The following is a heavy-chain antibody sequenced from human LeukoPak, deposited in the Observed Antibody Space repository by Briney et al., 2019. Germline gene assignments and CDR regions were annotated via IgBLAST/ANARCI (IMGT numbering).Heavy chain of an antibody. CDR1: GGTFSSYG. CDR2: IIPIFATA. V-gene: IGHV1-69*01. Sequence: GSSVKVSCKTSGGTFSSYGISWVRQAPGQGLEWMGGIIPIFATANYAQKFQGRVTITADESTSTAYMELSSLRSEDTAVYYCARGVGGYSSSWYQEDFDYWGQGTLVTVSS. J-gene: IGHJ4*02. D-gene: IGHD6-13*01. CDR3: ARGVGGYSSSWYQEDFDY.